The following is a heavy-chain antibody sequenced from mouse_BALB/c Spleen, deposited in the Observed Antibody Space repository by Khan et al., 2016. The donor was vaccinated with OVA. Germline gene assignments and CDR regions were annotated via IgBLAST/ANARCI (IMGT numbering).Heavy chain of an antibody. Sequence: QVQLQQSGAELVRPGTSVKVSCKASGYAFTNYLLEWVKQRPGQGLEWIGLINPGSGGTYYNEKFKGKATLTVDTSSSPAYMQISSLTSDDSAVCYYTRGGDGYAFAYWGQGTLVTVSA. CDR2: INPGSGGT. J-gene: IGHJ3*01. V-gene: IGHV1-54*01. CDR1: GYAFTNYL. D-gene: IGHD1-2*01. CDR3: TRGGDGYAFAY.